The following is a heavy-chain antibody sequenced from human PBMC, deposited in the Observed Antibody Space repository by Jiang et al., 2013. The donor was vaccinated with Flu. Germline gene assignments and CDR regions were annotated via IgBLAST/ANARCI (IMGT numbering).Heavy chain of an antibody. D-gene: IGHD2-2*01. CDR3: ARGYCSSTSCPGWFDP. CDR2: IYPGDSDT. CDR1: TSYW. V-gene: IGHV5-51*01. Sequence: TSYWIGWVRQMPGKGLEWMGIIYPGDSDTRYSPSFQGQVTISADKSISTAYLQWSSLKASDTAMYYCARGYCSSTSCPGWFDPWGQGTLVTVSS. J-gene: IGHJ5*02.